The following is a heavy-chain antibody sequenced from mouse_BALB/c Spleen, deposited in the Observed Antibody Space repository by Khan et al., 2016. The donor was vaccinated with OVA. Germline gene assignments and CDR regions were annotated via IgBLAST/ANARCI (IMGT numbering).Heavy chain of an antibody. J-gene: IGHJ2*01. CDR3: ASGKLLLRYPDYFDY. CDR1: GYSFTTDYV. V-gene: IGHV3-2*02. CDR2: ITYSGCT. D-gene: IGHD1-1*01. Sequence: EVQLQESGPDLLKPSQSLSLSCTASGYSFTTDYVWNWLRQPPRNKLEWMAYITYSGCTNYTPSFRSRFSITRDTSKNQFFLQLNSVTTEDTATYYCASGKLLLRYPDYFDYWGQGTTLTVSS.